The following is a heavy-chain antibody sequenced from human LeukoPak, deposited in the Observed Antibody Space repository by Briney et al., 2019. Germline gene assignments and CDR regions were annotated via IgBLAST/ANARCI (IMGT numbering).Heavy chain of an antibody. Sequence: SETLSLTCAVYGGSFSGYYWSWIRQPPGKGLEWIGGINHSGSTNYNPSLKSRVTISVDTSKNQFSLKLSSVTAADTAVYYCARVKDHYFDYWGQGTLVTVSS. J-gene: IGHJ4*02. V-gene: IGHV4-34*01. CDR3: ARVKDHYFDY. CDR2: INHSGST. CDR1: GGSFSGYY.